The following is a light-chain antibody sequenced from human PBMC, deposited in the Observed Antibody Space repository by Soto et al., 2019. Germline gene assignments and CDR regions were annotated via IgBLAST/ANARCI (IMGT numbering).Light chain of an antibody. CDR3: LQDINYPWT. Sequence: AIQMTQSPSSLSASVGDRVTISCRASQGIGNALGWYQQKQGKPPKVXIYGASNLQSGVPPRFSGSGAGTEFTLAISSLQAEDSATYYCLQDINYPWTFGQGTKVDIK. CDR1: QGIGNA. J-gene: IGKJ1*01. CDR2: GAS. V-gene: IGKV1-6*01.